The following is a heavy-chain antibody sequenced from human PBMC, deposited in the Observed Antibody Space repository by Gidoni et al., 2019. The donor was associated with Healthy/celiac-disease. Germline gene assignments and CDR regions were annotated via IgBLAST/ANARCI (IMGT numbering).Heavy chain of an antibody. D-gene: IGHD6-13*01. CDR1: GGTFSSYA. J-gene: IGHJ5*02. CDR2: IIPIFGTA. V-gene: IGHV1-69*01. Sequence: QVQLVQSGAEVKKPGSSVKVSCKASGGTFSSYAISWVRQAPGQGLEWIGGIIPIFGTANYAQKFQGRVTITADESTSTAYMELSSLRSEDTAVYYCARCVALGSSSWYVTWFDPWGQGTLVTVSS. CDR3: ARCVALGSSSWYVTWFDP.